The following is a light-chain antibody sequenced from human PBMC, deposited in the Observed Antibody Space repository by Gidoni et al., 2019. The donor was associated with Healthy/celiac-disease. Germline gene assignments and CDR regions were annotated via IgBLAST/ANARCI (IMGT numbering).Light chain of an antibody. CDR1: QGISSY. Sequence: DIQLTQSPSFLSASVGDRVTITCRASQGISSYLAWYQQKPGKAPKLMIYAASTLQSGVPSRFSGSGSGTEFNLTISSLQPEDFATYYCQQLNSYHLITFGQGTRLEIK. J-gene: IGKJ5*01. V-gene: IGKV1-9*01. CDR2: AAS. CDR3: QQLNSYHLIT.